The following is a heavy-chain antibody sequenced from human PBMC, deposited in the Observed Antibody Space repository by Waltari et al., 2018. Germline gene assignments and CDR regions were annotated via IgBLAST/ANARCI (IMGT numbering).Heavy chain of an antibody. CDR1: GFTFSSYA. D-gene: IGHD6-19*01. CDR3: AKELTAVAGTVDY. CDR2: IRYDGSNK. V-gene: IGHV3-30*02. Sequence: VQLLESGGGLVQPGGSLRLSCAASGFTFSSYAMNWVRQAPGKGLEWVAFIRYDGSNKYYADSVKGRFTISRDNSKNTLYLQMNSLRAEDTAVYYCAKELTAVAGTVDYWGQGTLVTVSS. J-gene: IGHJ4*02.